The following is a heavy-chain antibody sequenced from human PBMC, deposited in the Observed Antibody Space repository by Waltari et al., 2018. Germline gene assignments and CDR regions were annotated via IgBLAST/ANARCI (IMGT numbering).Heavy chain of an antibody. J-gene: IGHJ6*02. V-gene: IGHV1-69*01. CDR2: IIPIFGTA. D-gene: IGHD2-2*01. Sequence: QVQLVQSGAEVKKPGSSVKVSCKASGGTFSSYAISWVRQAPGQGLEWMGGIIPIFGTANYAQKFQGRVTITADESTSTAYMELSSLRSEDTAVYYCARGRWGYCSSTSCLKGIYYYGMDVWGQGTTVTVSS. CDR1: GGTFSSYA. CDR3: ARGRWGYCSSTSCLKGIYYYGMDV.